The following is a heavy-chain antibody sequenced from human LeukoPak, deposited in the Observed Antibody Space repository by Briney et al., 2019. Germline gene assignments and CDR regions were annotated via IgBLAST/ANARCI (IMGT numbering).Heavy chain of an antibody. Sequence: SETLSLTCTVSGGSISTYYWTWIRQPPGKGLEWIGYIYYSGSTNYNPALKSRVTISLDTSKNQFSLKLNSVTAADTAVYYCARRVTGRGTYYFDYWGQGTLVSVSS. CDR1: GGSISTYY. CDR2: IYYSGST. D-gene: IGHD3-16*01. J-gene: IGHJ4*02. CDR3: ARRVTGRGTYYFDY. V-gene: IGHV4-59*08.